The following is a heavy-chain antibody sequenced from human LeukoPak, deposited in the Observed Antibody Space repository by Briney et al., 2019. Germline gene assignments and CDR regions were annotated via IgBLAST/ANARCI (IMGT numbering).Heavy chain of an antibody. CDR3: ARSGASVLRFLEWLPGSEDY. CDR2: ISAENGNT. D-gene: IGHD3-3*01. J-gene: IGHJ4*02. Sequence: ASVKVSCKASGYTFINYGISWVRQAPGQGLEWMGWISAENGNTGYVENLQGRVTMTTDTSSSTVYMELRSLRSEDTAVYYCARSGASVLRFLEWLPGSEDYWGQGTLVTVSS. V-gene: IGHV1-18*01. CDR1: GYTFINYG.